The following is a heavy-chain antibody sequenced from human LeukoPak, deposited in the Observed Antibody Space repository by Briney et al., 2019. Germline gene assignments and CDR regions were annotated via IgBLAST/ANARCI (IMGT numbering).Heavy chain of an antibody. J-gene: IGHJ3*02. CDR1: GFTFSSHA. D-gene: IGHD5-18*01. CDR3: ARGTPERGYSYGYSGAFDI. V-gene: IGHV3-30-3*01. CDR2: ISYDGSNK. Sequence: EGSLRLSCAASGFTFSSHAMHWVRQAPGKGLEWVAVISYDGSNKYYADPVKGRFTISRDNSKNTLYLQMNSLRAEDTAVYYCARGTPERGYSYGYSGAFDIWGQGTMVTVSS.